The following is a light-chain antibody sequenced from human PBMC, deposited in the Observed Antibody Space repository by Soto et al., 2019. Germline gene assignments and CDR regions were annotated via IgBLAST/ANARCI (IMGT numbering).Light chain of an antibody. J-gene: IGLJ1*01. V-gene: IGLV1-51*01. Sequence: SVLTQPPSVSAAPGQKVTLSCSGSSSNIGNNYVSWYQQLPGTAPKLLIYDNNKRPSGIPDRFSGSKSGTSATLGITGLQTGDEADYYCGTWDSSLSAYVFGTETKVTV. CDR3: GTWDSSLSAYV. CDR2: DNN. CDR1: SSNIGNNY.